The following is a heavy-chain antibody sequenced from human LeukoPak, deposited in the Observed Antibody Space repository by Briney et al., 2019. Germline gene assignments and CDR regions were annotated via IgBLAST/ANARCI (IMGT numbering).Heavy chain of an antibody. J-gene: IGHJ6*02. D-gene: IGHD5/OR15-5a*01. CDR1: GGTFSSYA. Sequence: SVKVSCKASGGTFSSYAISWVRQAPGQGLEWMRRIIPILGIANYAQKFQGRVTITADKSTCTAYMELSSLRSEDTAVYYCAVSDGLRALMDVWGQGTTVTVSS. CDR3: AVSDGLRALMDV. V-gene: IGHV1-69*04. CDR2: IIPILGIA.